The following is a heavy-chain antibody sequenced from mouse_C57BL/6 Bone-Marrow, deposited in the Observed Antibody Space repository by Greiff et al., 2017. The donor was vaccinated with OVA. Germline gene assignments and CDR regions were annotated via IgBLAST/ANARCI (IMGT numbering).Heavy chain of an antibody. Sequence: EVQVVESGEGLVKPGGSLKLSCAASGFTFSSYAMSWVRQTPEKRLEWVAYISSGGDYIYYADTVKGRFTISRDNARNTLYLQMSSLKSEDTAMYYCTRDKGPPTMVTTRFAYWGQGTLVTVST. CDR3: TRDKGPPTMVTTRFAY. D-gene: IGHD2-9*01. V-gene: IGHV5-9-1*02. CDR2: ISSGGDYI. J-gene: IGHJ3*01. CDR1: GFTFSSYA.